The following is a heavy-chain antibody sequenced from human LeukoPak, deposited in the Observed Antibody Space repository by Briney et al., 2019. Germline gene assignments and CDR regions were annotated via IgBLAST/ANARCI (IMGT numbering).Heavy chain of an antibody. CDR2: ISSSSSYI. CDR3: ARRDDSSGYYYVDY. CDR1: GLIFSKYW. D-gene: IGHD3-22*01. J-gene: IGHJ4*02. V-gene: IGHV3-21*01. Sequence: GGSLRLPCVASGLIFSKYWMTWVRQAPGKGLEWVSSISSSSSYIYYADSVKGRFTISRDNAKNSLYLQMNSLRAEDTAVYYCARRDDSSGYYYVDYWGQGTLVTVSS.